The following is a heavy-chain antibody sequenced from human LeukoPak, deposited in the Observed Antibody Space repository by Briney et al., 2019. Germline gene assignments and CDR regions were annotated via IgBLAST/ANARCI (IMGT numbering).Heavy chain of an antibody. V-gene: IGHV3-15*07. Sequence: GGSLRLSCAASSFTFTNAWMNWARQAPGKGLEWVGRIKSKADGETIDYAAPVKGRFTFSRDDSKNMLYLQMNSLRAEDTAVYYCAKDPPTVIAYYFDYWGQGTLVTVSS. CDR1: SFTFTNAW. D-gene: IGHD4-17*01. CDR2: IKSKADGETI. CDR3: AKDPPTVIAYYFDY. J-gene: IGHJ4*02.